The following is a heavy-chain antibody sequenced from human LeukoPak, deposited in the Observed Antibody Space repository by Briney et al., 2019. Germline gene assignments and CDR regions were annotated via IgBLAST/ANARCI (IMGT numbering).Heavy chain of an antibody. CDR2: ISAYNGNT. CDR3: ASVYSSSWYYYYFDY. J-gene: IGHJ4*02. Sequence: ASVKVSCKASGYTFTSYGISWVRQAPGQGLEWMGWISAYNGNTNYAQKLQGRVTMTTDTSTSTAYMELRSLRSDDTAVYYCASVYSSSWYYYYFDYWGQGTLVTVSS. D-gene: IGHD6-13*01. V-gene: IGHV1-18*01. CDR1: GYTFTSYG.